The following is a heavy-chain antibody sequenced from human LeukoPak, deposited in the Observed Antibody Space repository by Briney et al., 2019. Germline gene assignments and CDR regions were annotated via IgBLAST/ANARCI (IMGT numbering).Heavy chain of an antibody. CDR3: AKGWTAMVYGAFDI. V-gene: IGHV3-9*01. J-gene: IGHJ3*02. CDR2: ISWNSGSI. Sequence: PGGSLRLSCAASGFTFDDYAMHWVRQAPGKGLEWVSGISWNSGSIGYADSVKGRFTISRDNAKNSLYLQMNSLRAEDTALYYCAKGWTAMVYGAFDIWGQGTMVTVSS. D-gene: IGHD5-18*01. CDR1: GFTFDDYA.